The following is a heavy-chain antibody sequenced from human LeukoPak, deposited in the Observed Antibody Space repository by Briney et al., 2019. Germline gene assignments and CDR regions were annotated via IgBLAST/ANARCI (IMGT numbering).Heavy chain of an antibody. Sequence: ASVTVSCKASGYTFTSYGISWVRQAPGQGLEWMGWISAYNGNTNYAQKLQGRVTMTTDTSTSTAYMELRSLRSDDTAVYYCARASPGATTDYYYYGMDVWGQGTTVTVSS. D-gene: IGHD1-26*01. CDR3: ARASPGATTDYYYYGMDV. J-gene: IGHJ6*02. V-gene: IGHV1-18*01. CDR2: ISAYNGNT. CDR1: GYTFTSYG.